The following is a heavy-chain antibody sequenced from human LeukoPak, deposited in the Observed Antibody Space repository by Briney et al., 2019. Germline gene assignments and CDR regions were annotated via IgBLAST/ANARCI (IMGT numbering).Heavy chain of an antibody. CDR1: GFSFGDDA. CDR3: SRGLHDYGDSNYYFDQ. D-gene: IGHD4-17*01. CDR2: IRKKGYGETT. J-gene: IGHJ4*02. Sequence: GRSLRLSCTASGFSFGDDAWSWFRQAPGRGLEFVSFIRKKGYGETTDYAASVRGRFTISRDDAKSTAYLQMNNLEIEDTALYYCSRGLHDYGDSNYYFDQWGRGAQVTVSS. V-gene: IGHV3-49*03.